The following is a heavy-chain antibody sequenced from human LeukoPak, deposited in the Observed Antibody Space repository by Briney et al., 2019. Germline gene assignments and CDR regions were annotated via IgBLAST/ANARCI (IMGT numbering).Heavy chain of an antibody. CDR2: MNPNSGNT. J-gene: IGHJ4*02. CDR1: GYTFSSYD. D-gene: IGHD3-9*01. V-gene: IGHV1-8*01. Sequence: VASVKVSCKASGYTFSSYDINWVRQAPGQGLEWMGWMNPNSGNTGYAQKFQGRVTMTRDTSISTAYMELSSLRSEDTAVYYCARSSEQLRYFDWLFCDYWGQGTLVTVSS. CDR3: ARSSEQLRYFDWLFCDY.